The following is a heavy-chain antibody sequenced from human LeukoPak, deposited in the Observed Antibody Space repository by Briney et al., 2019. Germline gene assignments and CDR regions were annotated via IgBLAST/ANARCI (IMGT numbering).Heavy chain of an antibody. CDR3: ASGRVQPYRSSPLYFRY. D-gene: IGHD5-18*01. J-gene: IGHJ1*01. CDR1: GDSINRYF. CDR2: TYTSGTT. Sequence: PSETLSLTCTVSGDSINRYFWNWIRQPAGKGLEWMGRTYTSGTTKYNPSLESRVTVSVDTYKKEFSLRLTSVTAADTAVYYCASGRVQPYRSSPLYFRYWGQGILVTVSS. V-gene: IGHV4-4*07.